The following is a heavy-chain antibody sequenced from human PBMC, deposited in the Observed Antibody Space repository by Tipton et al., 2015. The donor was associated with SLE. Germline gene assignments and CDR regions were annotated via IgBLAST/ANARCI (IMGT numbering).Heavy chain of an antibody. CDR3: ARPSKCTGDVCYGYFDC. Sequence: LRLSCTVSGGSISSYYWSWIRQPPGKGLEWIGYIHHSGSANYNPSLKSRVTISVDTSKTQFSLKLSSVTAADTAVYYCARPSKCTGDVCYGYFDCWGQGTLVTVSS. V-gene: IGHV4-59*01. J-gene: IGHJ4*02. D-gene: IGHD2-8*02. CDR1: GGSISSYY. CDR2: IHHSGSA.